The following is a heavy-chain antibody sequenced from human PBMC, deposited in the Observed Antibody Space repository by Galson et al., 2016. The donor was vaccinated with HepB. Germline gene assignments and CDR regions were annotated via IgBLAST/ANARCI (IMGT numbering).Heavy chain of an antibody. CDR2: IWYDGRNK. CDR1: GFTFTNYG. J-gene: IGHJ4*02. V-gene: IGHV3-33*01. Sequence: SLRLSCAASGFTFTNYGMHWVRQAPGKGLEWVAVIWYDGRNKLYADYVKGRFTVSRDKSKNTVFLQMNSLRGEDTAVYYCARDLSKGGGNSYFGYWGQGTLVTVSS. CDR3: ARDLSKGGGNSYFGY. D-gene: IGHD4-23*01.